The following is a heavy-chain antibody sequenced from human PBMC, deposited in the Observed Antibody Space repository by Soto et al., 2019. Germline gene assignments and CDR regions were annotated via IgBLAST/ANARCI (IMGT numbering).Heavy chain of an antibody. D-gene: IGHD2-15*01. CDR3: SSPHCSGGSCYWGGFDN. CDR1: GFTFSSYS. CDR2: ISFDGSDK. V-gene: IGHV3-30*01. J-gene: IGHJ4*02. Sequence: LRLSCAASGFTFSSYSMHWVRQGPGKGLEWVAFISFDGSDKYYADSVKGRFTISRDNAKNTLFLQMNSLRFEDTAVYYCSSPHCSGGSCYWGGFDNWGQGTLVTVSS.